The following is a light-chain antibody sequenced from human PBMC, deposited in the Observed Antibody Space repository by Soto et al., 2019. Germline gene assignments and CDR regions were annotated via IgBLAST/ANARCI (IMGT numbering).Light chain of an antibody. Sequence: DIRMTQSAATLSASLGDTVTVTWRASQSVSGWLAWYQQKPAEAPKLLIYDASALPRGVPSRFTGSGSATEFTLTIDSLQPEDFATYYCQQSYTTPRITFGQGTRLEIK. CDR2: DAS. V-gene: IGKV1-39*01. J-gene: IGKJ5*01. CDR1: QSVSGW. CDR3: QQSYTTPRIT.